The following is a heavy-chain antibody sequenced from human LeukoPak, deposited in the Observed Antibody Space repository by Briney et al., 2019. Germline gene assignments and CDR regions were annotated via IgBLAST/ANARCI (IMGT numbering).Heavy chain of an antibody. CDR1: GGSISSGGYS. CDR2: IYHSGST. Sequence: PSETLSLTCAVSGGSISSGGYSWSWIRQPPGKGLEWIGYIYHSGSTYYNPSLKSRVTISVDRSKNQFSLKLSSVTAADTAVYYCARGPSYGDYMDGMDVWSQGTTVTVSS. D-gene: IGHD4-17*01. J-gene: IGHJ6*02. V-gene: IGHV4-30-2*01. CDR3: ARGPSYGDYMDGMDV.